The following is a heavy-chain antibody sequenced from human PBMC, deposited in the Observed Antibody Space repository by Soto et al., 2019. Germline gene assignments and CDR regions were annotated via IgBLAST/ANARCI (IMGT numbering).Heavy chain of an antibody. D-gene: IGHD6-13*01. V-gene: IGHV1-69*13. CDR3: ARDVSAAAAHKYGYYYYGMDV. Sequence: GASVKVSCKASGGTFSSYAISWVRQAPGQGLEWMGGIIPIFGTANYAQKFQGRVTITADESTSTAYMELSSLRSEDTAVYYCARDVSAAAAHKYGYYYYGMDVWGQGTTVTVSS. CDR1: GGTFSSYA. J-gene: IGHJ6*02. CDR2: IIPIFGTA.